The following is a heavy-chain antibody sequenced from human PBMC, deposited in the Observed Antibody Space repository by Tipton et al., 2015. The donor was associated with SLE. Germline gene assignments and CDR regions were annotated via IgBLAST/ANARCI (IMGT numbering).Heavy chain of an antibody. CDR1: GGSISSYY. D-gene: IGHD6-19*01. CDR3: AGGSGSGWLDY. CDR2: IYYSGST. J-gene: IGHJ4*02. V-gene: IGHV4-59*01. Sequence: TQSLTCTVSGGSISSYYWSWIRQPPGKGLEWIGYIYYSGSTNYNPSLKSRVTISVDTSKNQFSLKLSSVTAADTAVYYCAGGSGSGWLDYWGQGTLVTVSS.